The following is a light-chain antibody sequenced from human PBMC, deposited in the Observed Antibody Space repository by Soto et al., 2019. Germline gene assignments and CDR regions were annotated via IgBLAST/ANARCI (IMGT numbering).Light chain of an antibody. CDR3: SPYTSSSTYVV. V-gene: IGLV2-14*01. Sequence: QSALTQPASVSGSPGQSITISCTGTSSDVGGYNYVSWYQQHPGKAPKLMIYEVSNRPSGVSNRFSGSKSGNTASLTISGRQAEDEADDYCSPYTSSSTYVVFGGGTKLTVL. CDR1: SSDVGGYNY. J-gene: IGLJ2*01. CDR2: EVS.